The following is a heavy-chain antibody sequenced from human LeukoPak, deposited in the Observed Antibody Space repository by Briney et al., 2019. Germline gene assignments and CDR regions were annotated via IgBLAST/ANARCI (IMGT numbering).Heavy chain of an antibody. J-gene: IGHJ4*02. V-gene: IGHV4-39*02. Sequence: SETLSLTCTVSGDPISSSHYYWGWIRQSPGKGLEWIGSIYSGGETHYNPSLNSRVTIFLDTSKNRFSLNLISVTATDTAVYYCVRDYSNFVQGDWGQGTLVTVSS. CDR3: VRDYSNFVQGD. CDR1: GDPISSSHYY. CDR2: IYSGGET. D-gene: IGHD4-11*01.